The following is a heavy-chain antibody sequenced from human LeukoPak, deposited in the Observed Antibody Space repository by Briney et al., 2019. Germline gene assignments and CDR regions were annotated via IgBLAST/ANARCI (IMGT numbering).Heavy chain of an antibody. Sequence: ASVTVSCTASGYTFTSYGISWVRQAPGQGLEWVAWISAYNSNKNSAEKFQGRVTMTIDTSTSTAYMELRSLKSDDTAVYYCARDSGGDYSYNWFDPWGQGTLVTVSS. D-gene: IGHD4-17*01. J-gene: IGHJ5*02. CDR1: GYTFTSYG. CDR2: ISAYNSNK. CDR3: ARDSGGDYSYNWFDP. V-gene: IGHV1-18*04.